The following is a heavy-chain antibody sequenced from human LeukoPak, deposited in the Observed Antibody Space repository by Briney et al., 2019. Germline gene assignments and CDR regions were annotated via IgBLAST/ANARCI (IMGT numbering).Heavy chain of an antibody. V-gene: IGHV3-23*01. D-gene: IGHD3-10*01. CDR2: IIGGGGST. CDR1: GFPFSSHG. J-gene: IGHJ5*02. Sequence: GGSLRLSCAASGFPFSSHGMSWVRQAPGKGLEWVSGIIGGGGSTYYADSVKGRFTISRDNSKNTLYLQMNSLRPEDTAVYYCTKEGLPSGTSWSAWFDPWGQGTLVTVSS. CDR3: TKEGLPSGTSWSAWFDP.